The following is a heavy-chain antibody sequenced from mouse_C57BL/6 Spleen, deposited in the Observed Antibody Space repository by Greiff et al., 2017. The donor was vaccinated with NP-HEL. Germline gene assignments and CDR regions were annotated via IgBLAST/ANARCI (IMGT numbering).Heavy chain of an antibody. J-gene: IGHJ3*01. D-gene: IGHD2-3*01. CDR1: GFSLTSYG. CDR2: IWSDGST. V-gene: IGHV2-6*03. Sequence: QVQLQQSGPGLVAPSQSLSITCTVSGFSLTSYGVHWVRQPPGKGLEWLVVIWSDGSTTYNSALKSRLSISKDNSKSQVFLKMNSLQTDDTAMYYCARPLYDGYYGFAYWGQGTLVTVSA. CDR3: ARPLYDGYYGFAY.